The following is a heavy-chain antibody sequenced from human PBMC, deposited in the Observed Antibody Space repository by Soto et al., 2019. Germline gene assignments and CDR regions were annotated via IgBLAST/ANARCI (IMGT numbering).Heavy chain of an antibody. Sequence: GASVKVSCKASGYTFTSYGISWVRQAPGQGLEWMGWISAYNGNTNYAQKLQGRVTMTTDTSTSTAYMELRSLRSDDTAVYYCASVWGEYCSGGSCYNYYYYMDVWGKGTTVTVSS. D-gene: IGHD2-15*01. CDR2: ISAYNGNT. CDR1: GYTFTSYG. CDR3: ASVWGEYCSGGSCYNYYYYMDV. V-gene: IGHV1-18*01. J-gene: IGHJ6*03.